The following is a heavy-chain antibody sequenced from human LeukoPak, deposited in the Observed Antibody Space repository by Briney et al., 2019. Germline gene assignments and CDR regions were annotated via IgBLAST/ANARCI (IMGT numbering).Heavy chain of an antibody. D-gene: IGHD4-11*01. V-gene: IGHV3-11*04. J-gene: IGHJ4*02. CDR1: GFIFSDYY. CDR2: ISSSGSTI. CDR3: ASLPLTDYSGPETGGY. Sequence: GGSLRLSCAASGFIFSDYYMSWIRQAPGKGLEWVSYISSSGSTIYYADSVKGRFTISRDNAKNSLYLQMNSLRAEDTAVYYCASLPLTDYSGPETGGYWGQGTLVTVSS.